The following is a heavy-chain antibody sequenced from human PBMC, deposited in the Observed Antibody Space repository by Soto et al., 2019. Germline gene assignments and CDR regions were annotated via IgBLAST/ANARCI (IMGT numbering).Heavy chain of an antibody. CDR2: INAGNGNT. J-gene: IGHJ6*02. CDR3: ARDPLRYSSSSHYYYYGMDV. D-gene: IGHD6-6*01. CDR1: GYTFTSYA. V-gene: IGHV1-3*01. Sequence: QFQLVQSGAEVKKPGASVKVACKASGYTFTSYAMHWVRQAPGQRLEWMGWINAGNGNTKYSQKFQGRVTITRDTSASTAYMELSSLRSEDTAVYYCARDPLRYSSSSHYYYYGMDVWGQGTTVTVSS.